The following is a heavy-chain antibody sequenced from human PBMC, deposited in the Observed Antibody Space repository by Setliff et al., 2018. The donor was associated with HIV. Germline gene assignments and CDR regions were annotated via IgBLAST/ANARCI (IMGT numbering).Heavy chain of an antibody. CDR2: IYSGGST. J-gene: IGHJ5*02. Sequence: SETLSLTCTVSGGSISSSSYYWGWVRQPPGKGLEWIGSIYSGGSTYYNPSLKSRVTISVDTSKNQFSLKLSSVTAADTAVYYCARHALSRGIVVVIPNWFDPWGQGTLVTVSS. D-gene: IGHD3-22*01. V-gene: IGHV4-39*01. CDR1: GGSISSSSYY. CDR3: ARHALSRGIVVVIPNWFDP.